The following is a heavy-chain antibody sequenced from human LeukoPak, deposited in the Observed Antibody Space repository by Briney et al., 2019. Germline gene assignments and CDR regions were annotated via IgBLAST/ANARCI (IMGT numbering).Heavy chain of an antibody. CDR1: GFTFSSYA. V-gene: IGHV3-30-3*01. Sequence: PGGSLRLSCAASGFTFSSYAMHWVRQAPGKGLEWVAVISYDGSNKYYADSVKGRFTISRDNSKNTLYLQMNSLRAEDTAVYYCARVTYYYDSSGYLHHNYYYGMDVWGQGTTVTVSS. CDR2: ISYDGSNK. J-gene: IGHJ6*02. D-gene: IGHD3-22*01. CDR3: ARVTYYYDSSGYLHHNYYYGMDV.